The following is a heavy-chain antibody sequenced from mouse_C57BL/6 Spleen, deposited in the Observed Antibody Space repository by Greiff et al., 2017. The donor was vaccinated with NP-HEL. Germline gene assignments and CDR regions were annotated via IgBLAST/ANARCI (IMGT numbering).Heavy chain of an antibody. Sequence: QVQLKQPGAELVMPGASVKLSCKASGYTFTSYWMHWVKQRPGQGLEWIGEIDPSDSYTNYNQKFKGKSTLTVDKSSSTAYMQLSSLTSEDSAVYYCALTVEITTFAYWGQGTLVTVSA. V-gene: IGHV1-69*01. D-gene: IGHD2-4*01. CDR3: ALTVEITTFAY. J-gene: IGHJ3*01. CDR2: IDPSDSYT. CDR1: GYTFTSYW.